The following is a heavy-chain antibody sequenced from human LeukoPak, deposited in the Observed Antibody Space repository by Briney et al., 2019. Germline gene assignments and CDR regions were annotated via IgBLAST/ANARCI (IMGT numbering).Heavy chain of an antibody. D-gene: IGHD5-18*01. CDR3: TTVRYRSGFDP. Sequence: GGSLRLSCLASGITFSSYWMSWVRQAPGKGLEWVANIKRDGSEKNYVDSVKGRFTISRDNAKNSLYLQMNSLRAEDTAVYYCTTVRYRSGFDPWGQGTLVTVSS. CDR2: IKRDGSEK. CDR1: GITFSSYW. V-gene: IGHV3-7*02. J-gene: IGHJ5*02.